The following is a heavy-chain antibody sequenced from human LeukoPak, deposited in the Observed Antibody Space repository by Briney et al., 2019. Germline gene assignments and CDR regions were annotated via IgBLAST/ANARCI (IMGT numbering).Heavy chain of an antibody. Sequence: PGGSLRLSCAASGFSFSNYAMSWVRQAPGKGLEWVSTISTSGGSTYYADSVKGRFTISRDNSKNTLWLQTNSLRAEDTAVYYCAKAPIPIYYDFWSGYPNEYYFDYWGQGTLVTVSS. D-gene: IGHD3-3*01. J-gene: IGHJ4*02. CDR3: AKAPIPIYYDFWSGYPNEYYFDY. CDR1: GFSFSNYA. V-gene: IGHV3-23*01. CDR2: ISTSGGST.